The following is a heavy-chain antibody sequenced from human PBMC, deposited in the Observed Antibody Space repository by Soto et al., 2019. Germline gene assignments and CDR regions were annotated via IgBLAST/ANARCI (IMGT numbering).Heavy chain of an antibody. J-gene: IGHJ5*02. D-gene: IGHD1-1*01. CDR2: ISSSSSYI. V-gene: IGHV3-21*01. Sequence: GGSLRLSCAASGFTFSSYSMNWVRQAPGKGLEWVSSISSSSSYIYYADSVKGRFTISRDNAKNSLYLQMNSLRAEDTAVYYCARASLGWNVFTPCCWWFDPWGQGTLVTVSS. CDR3: ARASLGWNVFTPCCWWFDP. CDR1: GFTFSSYS.